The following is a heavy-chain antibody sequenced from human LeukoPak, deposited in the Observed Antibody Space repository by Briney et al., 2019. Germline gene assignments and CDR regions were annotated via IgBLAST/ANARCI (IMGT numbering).Heavy chain of an antibody. V-gene: IGHV3-48*01. CDR1: GFPFSTYS. CDR3: ARDRYGDSVALDFWYFDL. D-gene: IGHD4-17*01. CDR2: ISSSTKTI. J-gene: IGHJ2*01. Sequence: GGSLGLSCTASGFPFSTYSMNWVRQAPGKGLEWISYISSSTKTIYYADSVRGRFTISRDNGKTSLFLQMTSLRVEDTAVYYCARDRYGDSVALDFWYFDLWGRGTLVTVSS.